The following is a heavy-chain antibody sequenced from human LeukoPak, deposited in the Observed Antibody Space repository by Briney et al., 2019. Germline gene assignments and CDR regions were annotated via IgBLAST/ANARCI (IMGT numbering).Heavy chain of an antibody. CDR2: ISPDGNTR. V-gene: IGHV3-74*01. CDR1: GFTFSSYW. J-gene: IGHJ3*01. D-gene: IGHD2-8*01. Sequence: PGGSLRLSCAASGFTFSSYWIHWVRRSPGKGLLWVSNISPDGNTRSHAESVQGRFTISRDNAKNTLYLQMSSLTADDTAVYYCARDLNGAGDFWGQGTMVTVSS. CDR3: ARDLNGAGDF.